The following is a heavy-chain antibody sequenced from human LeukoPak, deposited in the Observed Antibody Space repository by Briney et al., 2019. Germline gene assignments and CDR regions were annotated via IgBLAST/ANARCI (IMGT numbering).Heavy chain of an antibody. D-gene: IGHD3-9*01. CDR3: ARDPSTYYDIWYYYYGMDV. CDR1: GYTFTSYD. CDR2: MNPNSGNT. V-gene: IGHV1-8*01. J-gene: IGHJ6*02. Sequence: ASVKVSCKASGYTFTSYDINWVRQATGQGLEWMGWMNPNSGNTGYAQKFQGRVTMTRDTSISTAYMELSRLRSDDTAVYYCARDPSTYYDIWYYYYGMDVWGQGTTVTVSS.